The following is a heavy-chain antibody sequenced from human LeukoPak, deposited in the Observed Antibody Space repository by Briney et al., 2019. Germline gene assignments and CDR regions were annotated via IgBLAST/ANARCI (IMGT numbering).Heavy chain of an antibody. CDR1: GGTFSSYA. J-gene: IGHJ4*02. CDR2: IIPILGIA. Sequence: ASVKLSCKASGGTFSSYAISWVRQAPGQGLEWMGRIIPILGIANYAQKFQGRVTITADKSTSTAYMELSSLRSEDTAVYYCARVVDDSRSDYFDYWGQGTLVTVSS. D-gene: IGHD3-22*01. CDR3: ARVVDDSRSDYFDY. V-gene: IGHV1-69*04.